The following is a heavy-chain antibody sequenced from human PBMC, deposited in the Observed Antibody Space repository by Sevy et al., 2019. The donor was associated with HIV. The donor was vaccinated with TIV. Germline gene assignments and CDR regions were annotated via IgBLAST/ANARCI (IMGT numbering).Heavy chain of an antibody. V-gene: IGHV1-18*01. D-gene: IGHD1-26*01. CDR1: GYTFTSYG. Sequence: ASVKVSCKASGYTFTSYGISWVRQAPGHRLEWMGWIIAHNGNTNYAQKLQGRVTMSTDTSTSTAYMELRSLRSDDTAVYYCARGGSGSYYYYYGMDVWGQGTTVTVSS. CDR2: IIAHNGNT. J-gene: IGHJ6*02. CDR3: ARGGSGSYYYYYGMDV.